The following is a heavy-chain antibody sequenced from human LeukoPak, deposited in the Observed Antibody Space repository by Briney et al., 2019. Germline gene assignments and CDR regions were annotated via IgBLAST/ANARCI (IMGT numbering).Heavy chain of an antibody. J-gene: IGHJ6*03. Sequence: SETLSLTCAVYGGSFSGYYWSWIRQPPGKGLEWIGEINHSGSTNYNPSPKSRVTISVDTSKNQFSLKLSSVTAADTAVYYCARVGTTYGYYYYMDVWGKGTTVTVSS. V-gene: IGHV4-34*01. CDR3: ARVGTTYGYYYYMDV. CDR1: GGSFSGYY. CDR2: INHSGST. D-gene: IGHD1-14*01.